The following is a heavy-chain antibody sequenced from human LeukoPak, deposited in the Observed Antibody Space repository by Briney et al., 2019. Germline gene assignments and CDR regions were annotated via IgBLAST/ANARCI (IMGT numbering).Heavy chain of an antibody. Sequence: SETLSLTCTVSGGSISSGAYYWTWIRQHPGKGLEWIDHIPYSGTTYYNPSLQSRVTISPETSKTQFSLKLNSVTAADTAVYYCAGGRDAYKTGYWGQGTLVTVSS. CDR2: IPYSGTT. V-gene: IGHV4-31*03. J-gene: IGHJ4*02. CDR1: GGSISSGAYY. D-gene: IGHD5-24*01. CDR3: AGGRDAYKTGY.